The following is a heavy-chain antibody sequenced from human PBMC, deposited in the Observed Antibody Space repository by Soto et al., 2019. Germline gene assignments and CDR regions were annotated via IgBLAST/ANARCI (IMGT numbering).Heavy chain of an antibody. CDR1: GGTFSSYA. D-gene: IGHD3-10*01. CDR3: ASHLEHYKDHYYGSGSYHYCYGMDV. V-gene: IGHV1-69*01. J-gene: IGHJ6*02. CDR2: IIPIFGTA. Sequence: QVQLVQSGAEVKKPGSSVKVSCKASGGTFSSYAISWVRQAPGQGLEWMGGIIPIFGTANYAQKFQGRVTITADESTSTAYMELSSLSSEDTAVYYCASHLEHYKDHYYGSGSYHYCYGMDVWGQGTTVTVSS.